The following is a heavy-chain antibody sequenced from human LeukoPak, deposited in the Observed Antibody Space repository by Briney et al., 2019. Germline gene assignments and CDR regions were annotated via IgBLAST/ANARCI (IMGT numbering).Heavy chain of an antibody. Sequence: GGSLRLSCAASGFSFSSYGMSWVRQAPGKGLEWVSAISGSGGSTYYADSVKGRFTIFRDNSKNTLYLQMKSLRAEDTAVYYCAKGGGYEAQYYYYYLDVWGKGTTVTISS. V-gene: IGHV3-23*01. CDR1: GFSFSSYG. J-gene: IGHJ6*03. D-gene: IGHD5-12*01. CDR3: AKGGGYEAQYYYYYLDV. CDR2: ISGSGGST.